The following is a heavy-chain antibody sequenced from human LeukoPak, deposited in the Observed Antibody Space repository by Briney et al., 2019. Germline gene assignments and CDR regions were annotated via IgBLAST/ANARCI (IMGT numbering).Heavy chain of an antibody. CDR1: GYSISSGYY. J-gene: IGHJ4*02. CDR3: ARVGIVLTNEYYFDY. D-gene: IGHD2-8*01. CDR2: IYHSGST. Sequence: RASETLSLTCTVSGYSISSGYYWGWIRQPPGKGLEWIGSIYHSGSTYYNPSLKSRVTISVDTSKNQFSLKLSSVTAADTAVYYCARVGIVLTNEYYFDYWGQGTLVTVSS. V-gene: IGHV4-38-2*02.